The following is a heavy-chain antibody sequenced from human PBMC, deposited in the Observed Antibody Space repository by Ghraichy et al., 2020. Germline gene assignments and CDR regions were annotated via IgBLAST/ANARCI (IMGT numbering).Heavy chain of an antibody. CDR1: GGSVSSGSYY. D-gene: IGHD3-10*01. CDR2: IYYSGST. Sequence: SETLSLTCTVSGGSVSSGSYYWSWIRQPPGKGLEWIGYIYYSGSTNYNPSLKSRVTISVDTSKNQFSLKLSSVTAADTAVYYCARVLSRAGNWFDPWGQGTLVTVSS. J-gene: IGHJ5*02. V-gene: IGHV4-61*01. CDR3: ARVLSRAGNWFDP.